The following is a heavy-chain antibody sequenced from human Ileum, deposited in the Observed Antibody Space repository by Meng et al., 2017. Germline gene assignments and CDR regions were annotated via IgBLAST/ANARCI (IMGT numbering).Heavy chain of an antibody. V-gene: IGHV4-4*02. Sequence: VQLQESGPGLVKPSVTLSLTCAVSGGSISSSIWWSWVRQPPEKGLEWIGEIHHSGTTNYSPSLKSRLTISVDKSKNQFSLKLQSVTAADTAVYFCARGVVSGSHYNTYWGQGILVTVSS. J-gene: IGHJ4*02. CDR1: GGSISSSIW. CDR2: IHHSGTT. CDR3: ARGVVSGSHYNTY. D-gene: IGHD3-10*01.